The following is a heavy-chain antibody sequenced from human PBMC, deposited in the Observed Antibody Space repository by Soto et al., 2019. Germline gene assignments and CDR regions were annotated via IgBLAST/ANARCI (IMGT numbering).Heavy chain of an antibody. V-gene: IGHV5-51*01. CDR1: GYRFTSYL. CDR2: IYPGDSDT. D-gene: IGHD2-21*02. CDR3: ARFSVGGGGDCSTPLDY. J-gene: IGHJ4*02. Sequence: PGESLKISCKGSGYRFTSYLIGWVRQMPGTGLEWMVIIYPGDSDTRYSPSFQGQVTISADKSISTAYLQWSSLKASDTAMYYCARFSVGGGGDCSTPLDYWGQGTLVTVSS.